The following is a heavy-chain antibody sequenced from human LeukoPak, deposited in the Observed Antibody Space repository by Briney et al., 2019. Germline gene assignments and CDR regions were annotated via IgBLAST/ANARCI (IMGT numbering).Heavy chain of an antibody. Sequence: GGSLRLSCAASGFTFSSYAMSWVRQAPGKGVEWVSAISGSGGSTYYADSVKGRFTISRDNSKNTLYLQMNSLRAEDTAVYYCAKGDDYSTRGFDYWGQGTLVTVSS. CDR1: GFTFSSYA. D-gene: IGHD5-24*01. CDR3: AKGDDYSTRGFDY. V-gene: IGHV3-23*01. CDR2: ISGSGGST. J-gene: IGHJ4*02.